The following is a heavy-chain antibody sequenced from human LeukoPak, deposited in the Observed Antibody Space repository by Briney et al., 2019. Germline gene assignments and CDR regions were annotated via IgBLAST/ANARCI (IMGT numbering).Heavy chain of an antibody. CDR3: ARETVAYSSGWYYLGY. V-gene: IGHV3-30*02. D-gene: IGHD6-25*01. Sequence: GGSLRLSCVASGLSFSSYGMHWVRQAPGKGLEWVAFIRYDGNNKYYADSVKGRFTISRDNSKNTLYLQMNSLRSEDTAVYYCARETVAYSSGWYYLGYWGQGTLVTVSS. CDR1: GLSFSSYG. CDR2: IRYDGNNK. J-gene: IGHJ4*02.